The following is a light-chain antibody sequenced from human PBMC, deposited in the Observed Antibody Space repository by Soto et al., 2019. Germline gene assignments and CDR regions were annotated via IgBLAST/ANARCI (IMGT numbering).Light chain of an antibody. V-gene: IGKV3-20*01. CDR1: QSISSRY. CDR3: LQTYSDILT. CDR2: GAS. Sequence: EIVLTQSPGTLSLSPGERATLSCRASQSISSRYLAWYQQKPGQAPRLLIYGASSRATGIPGRFSGSGSGADFTLTISSLQPEDFATYYCLQTYSDILTFGQGTRLEIK. J-gene: IGKJ5*01.